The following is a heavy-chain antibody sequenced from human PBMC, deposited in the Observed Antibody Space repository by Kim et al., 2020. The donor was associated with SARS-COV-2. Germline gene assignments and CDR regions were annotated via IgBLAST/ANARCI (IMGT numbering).Heavy chain of an antibody. CDR1: GGSISSGGYY. Sequence: SETLSLTCTVSGGSISSGGYYWSWIRQHPGKGLEWIGYIYYSGSTYYNPSLKSRVTISVDTSKNQFSLKLSSVTAADTAVYYCAREVLVTMVRGVITPWGQGTLVTVSS. V-gene: IGHV4-31*03. J-gene: IGHJ5*02. CDR3: AREVLVTMVRGVITP. CDR2: IYYSGST. D-gene: IGHD3-10*01.